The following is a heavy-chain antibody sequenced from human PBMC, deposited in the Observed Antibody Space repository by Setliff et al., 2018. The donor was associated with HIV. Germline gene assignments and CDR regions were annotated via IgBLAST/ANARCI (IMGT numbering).Heavy chain of an antibody. CDR1: GYSFTNHY. CDR2: INPTGGST. D-gene: IGHD3-22*01. V-gene: IGHV1-46*01. J-gene: IGHJ5*02. Sequence: ASVKVSCKPSGYSFTNHYMHWVRQAPGRGLEWMGVINPTGGSTRNTQKFQGRVAITADESTSTAYTELSSLRSEDTAVYYCARSDYYDSSGYSWFDPWGQGTLVTVSS. CDR3: ARSDYYDSSGYSWFDP.